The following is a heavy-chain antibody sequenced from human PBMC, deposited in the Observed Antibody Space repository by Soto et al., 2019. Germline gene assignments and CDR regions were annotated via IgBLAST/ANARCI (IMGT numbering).Heavy chain of an antibody. Sequence: GGSLRLSCAASGFTFSSYAMSWVRQAPGKGLEWVSAISGSGGSTYYADSVKGRFTISRDNSKNTLYLQMNSLRAEDTAVYYCVSSGGGRPYAYMDVWGKGTTVTVSS. V-gene: IGHV3-23*01. CDR3: VSSGGGRPYAYMDV. J-gene: IGHJ6*03. CDR1: GFTFSSYA. CDR2: ISGSGGST. D-gene: IGHD1-1*01.